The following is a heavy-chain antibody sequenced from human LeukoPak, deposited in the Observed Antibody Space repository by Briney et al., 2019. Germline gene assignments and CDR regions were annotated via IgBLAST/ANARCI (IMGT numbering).Heavy chain of an antibody. CDR3: ARGGGSYGEFDY. CDR1: GFTFSSYD. J-gene: IGHJ4*02. Sequence: QSGGSLRLSCAASGFTFSSYDMHWVRHATGKGLEWVSSIGTAGDPYYPGSVKGRFTISRENAKNSLYLQMNGLGAGDTAVYYCARGGGSYGEFDYWGQGTLVTVSS. D-gene: IGHD1-26*01. CDR2: IGTAGDP. V-gene: IGHV3-13*05.